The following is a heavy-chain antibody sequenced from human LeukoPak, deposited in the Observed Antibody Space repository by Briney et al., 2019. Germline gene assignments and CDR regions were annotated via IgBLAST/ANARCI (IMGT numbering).Heavy chain of an antibody. CDR3: ARGGYSGYDWAEFDY. CDR1: GYTFAVYY. Sequence: ASVKVSCKASGYTFAVYYMHWVRQAPGQGLEWMGWINPNSGGTNYAQKFQGRATMTRDTSISTAYMELSRLRSDDTAVYYCARGGYSGYDWAEFDYWGQGTLVTVSS. CDR2: INPNSGGT. D-gene: IGHD5-12*01. V-gene: IGHV1-2*02. J-gene: IGHJ4*02.